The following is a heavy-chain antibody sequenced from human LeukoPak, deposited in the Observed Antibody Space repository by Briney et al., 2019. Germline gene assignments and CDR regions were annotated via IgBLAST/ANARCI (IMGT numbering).Heavy chain of an antibody. Sequence: GGSLRLSCAASGFTVSSYWMSWVRQAPGKGLEWVANIKQDGSEKYYVDSVKGRFTISRDNAKNSLYLQMSSLRTEDTAVYYCAREGVQLWDDAFDIWGQGTMVTVSS. D-gene: IGHD5-18*01. CDR3: AREGVQLWDDAFDI. CDR1: GFTVSSYW. V-gene: IGHV3-7*03. CDR2: IKQDGSEK. J-gene: IGHJ3*02.